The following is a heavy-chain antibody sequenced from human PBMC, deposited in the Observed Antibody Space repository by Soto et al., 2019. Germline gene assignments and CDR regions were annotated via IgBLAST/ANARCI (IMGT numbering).Heavy chain of an antibody. Sequence: GVLRLSCTASGFTFGDYAMSWVRQAPGKGLEWVGFIRSKAYGGTTEYAASVKGRFTISRDDSKSIAYLQMNSLKTEDTAVYYCTRGSVDPTYYYDSSGYYLYWGQGTLVTVSS. J-gene: IGHJ4*02. CDR2: IRSKAYGGTT. CDR1: GFTFGDYA. V-gene: IGHV3-49*04. D-gene: IGHD3-22*01. CDR3: TRGSVDPTYYYDSSGYYLY.